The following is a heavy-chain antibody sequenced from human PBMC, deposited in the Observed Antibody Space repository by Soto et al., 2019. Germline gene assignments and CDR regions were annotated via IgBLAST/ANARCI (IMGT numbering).Heavy chain of an antibody. J-gene: IGHJ3*02. V-gene: IGHV4-39*01. Sequence: SEALSVTCTVSGCSISRSSYYWGWFRQPPGKGLEWIGSIYYSGSTYYNPSLKSRVTISVDTSKNQFSLKLSSVTAADTAVYYCARPTSTDLRDPFDIWGQGIMVS. CDR3: ARPTSTDLRDPFDI. CDR1: GCSISRSSYY. CDR2: IYYSGST. D-gene: IGHD4-17*01.